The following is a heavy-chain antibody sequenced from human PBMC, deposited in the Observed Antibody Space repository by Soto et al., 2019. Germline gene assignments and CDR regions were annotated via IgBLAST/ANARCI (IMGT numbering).Heavy chain of an antibody. V-gene: IGHV1-24*01. J-gene: IGHJ6*02. CDR1: GYTLTELS. CDR3: ATAAAGPPFGYYYYGMDV. Sequence: GSVKVSCKVSGYTLTELSMHWVRQAPGKGLEWMGGFDPEDGETIYAQKFQGRVTMTEDTSTDTAYMELSSLRSEDTAVYYCATAAAGPPFGYYYYGMDVWGQGTTVTVSS. CDR2: FDPEDGET. D-gene: IGHD6-13*01.